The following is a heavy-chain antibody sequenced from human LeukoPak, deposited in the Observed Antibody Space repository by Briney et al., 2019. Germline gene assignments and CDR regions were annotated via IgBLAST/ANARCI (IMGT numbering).Heavy chain of an antibody. D-gene: IGHD3-22*01. CDR1: GFTFQTYS. J-gene: IGHJ4*02. CDR3: ARNGVYYDSSGYVH. V-gene: IGHV3-53*01. CDR2: IYSGGST. Sequence: PGGSLRLSCTVSGFTFQTYSMNWVRQAPGKGLEWVSVIYSGGSTYYADSVKGRFTISRDNSKNTLYLQMNSLRAEDTAVYYCARNGVYYDSSGYVHWGQGTLVTVSS.